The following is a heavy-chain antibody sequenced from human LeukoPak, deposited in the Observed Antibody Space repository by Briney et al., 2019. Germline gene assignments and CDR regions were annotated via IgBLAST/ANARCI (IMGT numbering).Heavy chain of an antibody. V-gene: IGHV4-59*01. CDR2: IYYSGST. Sequence: SETLSLTCTVSGGSISSYYWSWIRQPPGKGLEWIGYIYYSGSTNYNPSLKSRVTISVDTSKNHFSLKLSSVTAADTDVYYCARGGTGYLRYFVWLRNQREYYFDYWGQGTLVTVSS. J-gene: IGHJ4*02. CDR1: GGSISSYY. D-gene: IGHD3-9*01. CDR3: ARGGTGYLRYFVWLRNQREYYFDY.